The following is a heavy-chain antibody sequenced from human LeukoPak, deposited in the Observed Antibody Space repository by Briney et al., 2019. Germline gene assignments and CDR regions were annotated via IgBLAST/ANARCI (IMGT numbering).Heavy chain of an antibody. J-gene: IGHJ5*02. V-gene: IGHV4-39*01. CDR2: IYYSGST. Sequence: SHTLSLTRPLYAGSISSSSYYWGWIRQPPGKGLERLGRIYYSGSTYYTPSVKTRAPMSIATSKNHFSLELSSVTAADTAVYYCARQSTMVRGVILNWFDPWGQGTLVTVSS. D-gene: IGHD3-10*01. CDR3: ARQSTMVRGVILNWFDP. CDR1: AGSISSSSYY.